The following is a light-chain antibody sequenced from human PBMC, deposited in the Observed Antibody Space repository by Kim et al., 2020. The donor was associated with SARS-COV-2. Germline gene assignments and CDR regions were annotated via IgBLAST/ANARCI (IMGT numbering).Light chain of an antibody. Sequence: SSTVSCTGTSSDIGDNNYVSWYQQHPGKAPKLMISDVSNRPSGVSNRFSGSKSGNTASLTISGLQAEDEADYYCSSYTRSTTNYVFGTGTKVTVL. V-gene: IGLV2-14*03. J-gene: IGLJ1*01. CDR3: SSYTRSTTNYV. CDR2: DVS. CDR1: SSDIGDNNY.